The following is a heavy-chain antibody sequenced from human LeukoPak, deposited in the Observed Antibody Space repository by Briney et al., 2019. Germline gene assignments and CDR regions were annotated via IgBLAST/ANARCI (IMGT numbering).Heavy chain of an antibody. CDR1: GFTFGDYA. CDR2: IRSKIYGGTP. V-gene: IGHV3-49*04. CDR3: SRDQTPYY. Sequence: GGSLRLSCTASGFTFGDYAMTWVRQAPGKGLEWVGFIRSKIYGGTPEYAASVKGRFTISRDDSQGIAYLQMNSLITEDTAVYCCSRDQTPYYWGQGTLVTASS. J-gene: IGHJ4*02.